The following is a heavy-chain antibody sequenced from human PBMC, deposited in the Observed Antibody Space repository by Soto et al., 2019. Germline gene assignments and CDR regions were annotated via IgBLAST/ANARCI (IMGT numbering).Heavy chain of an antibody. Sequence: QVQLVQSGAEVKKPGASVKVSCKASTYTFTNYDINWFRQATGQGLEWMGWMNPTNGNTGYAQNLQGRVTMTRSTYITTAYMELSSLRSEDTAVYYCAKGPRNWGVDYWGQGTLVTVSS. CDR2: MNPTNGNT. D-gene: IGHD7-27*01. V-gene: IGHV1-8*01. J-gene: IGHJ4*02. CDR1: TYTFTNYD. CDR3: AKGPRNWGVDY.